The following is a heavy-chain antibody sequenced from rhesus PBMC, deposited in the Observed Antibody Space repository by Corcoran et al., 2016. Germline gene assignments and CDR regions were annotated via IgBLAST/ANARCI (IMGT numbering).Heavy chain of an antibody. Sequence: QVQLVQSGAEIKQPGASVKLSCKASGYTFTSYYIHWVRQAPGQGLEWIGLISPYKGNKGYAQNFQGRVTITTDTSTSTGYMELSSLRSEDTAVYYCTRDRGGSYNRFDVWGPGVLVTVSS. CDR2: ISPYKGNK. CDR3: TRDRGGSYNRFDV. J-gene: IGHJ5-1*01. V-gene: IGHV1-180*01. D-gene: IGHD3-16*01. CDR1: GYTFTSYY.